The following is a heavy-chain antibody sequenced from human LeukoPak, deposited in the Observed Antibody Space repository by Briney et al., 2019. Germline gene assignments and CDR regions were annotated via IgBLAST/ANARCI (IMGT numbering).Heavy chain of an antibody. CDR2: INHSGST. J-gene: IGHJ5*02. D-gene: IGHD2-15*01. CDR3: ARRYCSGGSCYSDNWFDP. CDR1: GGSFSGYY. Sequence: SETLSLTCAVYGGSFSGYYWSWIRQPPGKGLEWIGEINHSGSTNYNPSLKSRVTISVDTSKNQFSLKLSSVTAPDTAVYYCARRYCSGGSCYSDNWFDPWGQGTLVTVSS. V-gene: IGHV4-34*01.